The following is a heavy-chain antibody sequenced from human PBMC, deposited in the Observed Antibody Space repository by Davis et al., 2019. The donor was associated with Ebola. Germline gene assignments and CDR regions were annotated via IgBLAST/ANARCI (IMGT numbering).Heavy chain of an antibody. CDR2: IYYSGST. CDR1: GGSISSYY. J-gene: IGHJ5*02. D-gene: IGHD3-3*01. Sequence: GSLRLSCTVSGGSISSYYWSWIRQPPGKGLEWIGYIYYSGSTNYNPSLKSRVTISVDTSKNQFSLKLSSVTAADTAVYYCARVDYDFWSGYYSVWFDPWGQGTLVTVSS. V-gene: IGHV4-59*01. CDR3: ARVDYDFWSGYYSVWFDP.